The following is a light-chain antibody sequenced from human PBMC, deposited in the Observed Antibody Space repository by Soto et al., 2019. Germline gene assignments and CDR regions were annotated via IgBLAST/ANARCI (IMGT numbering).Light chain of an antibody. V-gene: IGLV3-9*01. CDR1: YIGSKN. Sequence: SYELTQSLSVSVALGQTATITCGGNYIGSKNVNWYQQKPGQAPVAVIYGNSGRPSGIPERISGSNSGNTATLTISGAQAGDEADYYCQVWDSSTYVFGPGTKLTVL. CDR3: QVWDSSTYV. CDR2: GNS. J-gene: IGLJ1*01.